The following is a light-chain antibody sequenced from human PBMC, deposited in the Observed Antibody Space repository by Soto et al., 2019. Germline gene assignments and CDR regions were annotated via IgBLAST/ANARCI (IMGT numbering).Light chain of an antibody. CDR2: GAS. Sequence: EIGLTQSPGTLSLSPGERATLSCRASQSVSSSYLAWYQQKPGQAPRLLISGASSRATGIPDRFSGSGSGTDFTLTISRLEPEDFAVYYCQQYGSSPYTFGLGTKLQIK. CDR3: QQYGSSPYT. J-gene: IGKJ2*01. V-gene: IGKV3-20*01. CDR1: QSVSSSY.